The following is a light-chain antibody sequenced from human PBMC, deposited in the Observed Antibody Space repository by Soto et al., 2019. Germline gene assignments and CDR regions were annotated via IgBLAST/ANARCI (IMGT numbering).Light chain of an antibody. CDR2: EVS. J-gene: IGLJ1*01. CDR3: SSYTSSSTPWV. V-gene: IGLV2-14*01. CDR1: SSNIGSGYN. Sequence: QSVLTQPPSVSGAAGQRVTISCTGSSSNIGSGYNVHWYQQHPGKAPKLMIYEVSNRPSGVSNRFSGSKSGNTASLTISGLQAGDEADYYCSSYTSSSTPWVFGNGTKVTVL.